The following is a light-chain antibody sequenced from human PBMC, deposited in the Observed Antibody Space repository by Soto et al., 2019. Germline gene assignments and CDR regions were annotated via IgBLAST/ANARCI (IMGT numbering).Light chain of an antibody. J-gene: IGKJ1*01. CDR1: QSISDS. CDR3: QQYTGYSRT. CDR2: DAS. Sequence: DIQMTQSPSTLSGSIGDRVTITCRASQSISDSLAWYQQKPGKAPFLLISDASNLERGVPSRFSGSGSGTEFTLTISSMQPDDFATYYCQQYTGYSRTFGQGTKVGIK. V-gene: IGKV1-5*01.